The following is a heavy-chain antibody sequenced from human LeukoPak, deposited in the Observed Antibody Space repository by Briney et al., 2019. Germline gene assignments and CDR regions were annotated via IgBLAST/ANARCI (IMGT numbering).Heavy chain of an antibody. D-gene: IGHD2-2*01. CDR2: IYYSGST. CDR1: GGSISSGGYY. CDR3: ARVGSCSSTSCYDWFDP. V-gene: IGHV4-31*03. J-gene: IGHJ5*02. Sequence: SETLSLTCTVSGGSISSGGYYRSWIRQHPGKGLEWIEYIYYSGSTYYNPSLKSRVTISVDTSKNQFPLKLSSVTAADTAVYYCARVGSCSSTSCYDWFDPWGQGTLVTVSS.